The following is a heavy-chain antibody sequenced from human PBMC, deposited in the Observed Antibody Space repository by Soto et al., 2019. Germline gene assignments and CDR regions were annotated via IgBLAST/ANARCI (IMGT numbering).Heavy chain of an antibody. CDR2: INAGNGNT. CDR3: ARSVEWLASFDF. J-gene: IGHJ4*02. CDR1: GYTFTSYA. Sequence: ASVKVSCKASGYTFTSYAMHWVRQAPGQRLEWMGWINAGNGNTKNSQKFQGRITMTRNTSVSTAYMELSSLRSEDTAVYYCARSVEWLASFDFWGQGILVTVSS. D-gene: IGHD6-19*01. V-gene: IGHV1-3*01.